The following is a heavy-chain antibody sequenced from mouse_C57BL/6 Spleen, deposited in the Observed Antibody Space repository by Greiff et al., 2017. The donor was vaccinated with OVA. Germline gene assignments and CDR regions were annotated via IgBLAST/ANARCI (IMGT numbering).Heavy chain of an antibody. J-gene: IGHJ3*01. V-gene: IGHV5-4*01. D-gene: IGHD2-10*02. CDR2: ISDGGSYT. Sequence: EVMLVESGGGLVKPGGSLKLSCAASGFTFSSYAMSWVRQTPEKRLEWVATISDGGSYTYYPDNVKGRSTISKDNAKNNLYLQMSHLKSEDTSMYYCARDRYGNLAWFAYWGQGTLVTVSA. CDR1: GFTFSSYA. CDR3: ARDRYGNLAWFAY.